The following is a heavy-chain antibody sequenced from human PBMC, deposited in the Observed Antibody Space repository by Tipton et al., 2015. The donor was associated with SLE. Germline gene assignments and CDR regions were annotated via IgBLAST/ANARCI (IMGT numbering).Heavy chain of an antibody. CDR1: GGSISSSSYY. CDR3: ARLQWNFSY. Sequence: SLTCTVSGGSISSSSYYWGWIRQPPGKGLEWIGSIYYSGSTYYNPSLKSRVTISVDTSKNQFSLKLSSVTAADTAVYYCARLQWNFSYWGQGTLVTVSS. J-gene: IGHJ4*02. D-gene: IGHD1-7*01. CDR2: IYYSGST. V-gene: IGHV4-39*07.